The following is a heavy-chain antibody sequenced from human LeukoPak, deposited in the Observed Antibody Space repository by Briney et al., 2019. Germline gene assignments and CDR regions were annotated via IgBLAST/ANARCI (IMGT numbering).Heavy chain of an antibody. CDR2: IDPSDSYT. V-gene: IGHV5-10-1*01. Sequence: GESLRISCKGSGYSFTIYWISWVRQMPGKGLEWMGRIDPSDSYTNYSPSFQGHVTISADKSISTAYLQWSSLKASDTAMYYCASRDDYGDYLDYWGQGTLVTVSS. CDR1: GYSFTIYW. CDR3: ASRDDYGDYLDY. J-gene: IGHJ4*02. D-gene: IGHD4-17*01.